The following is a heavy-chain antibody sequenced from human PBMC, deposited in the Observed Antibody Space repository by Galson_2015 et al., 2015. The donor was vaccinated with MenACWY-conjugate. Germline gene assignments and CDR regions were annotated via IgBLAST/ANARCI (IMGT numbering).Heavy chain of an antibody. CDR1: GDSFNAYS. Sequence: SVKVSCKASGDSFNAYSFNWIRQAPGQGPEWLGGIIPVFHTTDYAQRFQGRLTITADESTSTVYMELSSLRSGDTAIYYCARPGGDYEQRTFFDYWGKGTLVTVSS. CDR3: ARPGGDYEQRTFFDY. CDR2: IIPVFHTT. J-gene: IGHJ4*02. V-gene: IGHV1-69*13. D-gene: IGHD4-17*01.